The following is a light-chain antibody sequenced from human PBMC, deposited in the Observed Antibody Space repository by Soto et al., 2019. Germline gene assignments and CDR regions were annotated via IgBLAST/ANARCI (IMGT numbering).Light chain of an antibody. V-gene: IGLV2-14*01. J-gene: IGLJ1*01. CDR3: SSYTSSSTLYV. Sequence: HSVLTQPASVSGSPGQAIIISCTGTSSDVGGYNYVSWYQQHPGKAPKLMIFEVSSRPSGVSYRFSGSKSGNTASLTISGLQAEDEADYYCSSYTSSSTLYVFGSGTKVTVL. CDR1: SSDVGGYNY. CDR2: EVS.